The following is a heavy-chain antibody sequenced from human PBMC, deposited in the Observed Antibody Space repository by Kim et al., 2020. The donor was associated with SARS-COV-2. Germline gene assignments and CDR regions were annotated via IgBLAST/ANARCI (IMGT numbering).Heavy chain of an antibody. CDR1: GYTFTGYY. CDR3: ARGLDY. Sequence: ASVKVSCKASGYTFTGYYMHWMRQAPGQGLEWMGWINPNIGDTNYAQKFQGRVTMTRDTSISTAYMEPSRLRSDDTAVYYCARGLDYWGQGTLGTVSS. CDR2: INPNIGDT. V-gene: IGHV1-2*02. J-gene: IGHJ4*02.